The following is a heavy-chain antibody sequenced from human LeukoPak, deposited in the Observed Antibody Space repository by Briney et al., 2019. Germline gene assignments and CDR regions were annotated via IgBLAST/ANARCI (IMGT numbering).Heavy chain of an antibody. CDR3: AEDSSGYYPEYFQH. J-gene: IGHJ1*01. D-gene: IGHD3-22*01. CDR1: GFTFSSYS. V-gene: IGHV3-23*01. CDR2: ISTDGSST. Sequence: GGSLRLSCAASGFTFSSYSMNWVRQAPGKGLEWVSTISTDGSSTYYADSVKGRFTISRDNSKNTLYLQMNSLRAEDTAVYYCAEDSSGYYPEYFQHWGQGTLVTVSS.